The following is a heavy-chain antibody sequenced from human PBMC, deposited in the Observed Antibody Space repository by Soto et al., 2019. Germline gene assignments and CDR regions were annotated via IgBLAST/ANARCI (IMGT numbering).Heavy chain of an antibody. CDR3: ARGLEWLLPHDAFDI. J-gene: IGHJ3*02. CDR1: VYTFTSYY. Sequence: GXSLKVSCKVSVYTFTSYYMHWVRQAPGQGLEWMGIINPSGGSTSYAQKFQGRVTMTRDTSTSTVYMELSSLRSEDTAVYYCARGLEWLLPHDAFDIWGQGTMVTASS. V-gene: IGHV1-46*01. CDR2: INPSGGST. D-gene: IGHD3-22*01.